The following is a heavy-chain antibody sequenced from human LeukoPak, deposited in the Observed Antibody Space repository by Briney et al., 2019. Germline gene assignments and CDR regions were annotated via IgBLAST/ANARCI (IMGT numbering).Heavy chain of an antibody. CDR3: ATDGPGGQLWLH. D-gene: IGHD5-18*01. CDR2: FDPEDGET. V-gene: IGHV1-24*01. J-gene: IGHJ4*02. CDR1: GYTLTELS. Sequence: ASVKVSCKVSGYTLTELSMHWVRQAPGKGLEWMGGFDPEDGETIYAQKFQGRVTMTEDTSTDTAYMELSSPRSEDTAVYYCATDGPGGQLWLHWGQGTLVTVSS.